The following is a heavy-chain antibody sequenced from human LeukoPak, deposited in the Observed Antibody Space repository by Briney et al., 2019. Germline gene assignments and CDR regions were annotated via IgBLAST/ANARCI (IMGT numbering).Heavy chain of an antibody. CDR3: ARVVRGVIQENWFDP. CDR1: GGSISSYY. D-gene: IGHD3-10*01. CDR2: IYYSGST. V-gene: IGHV4-59*01. Sequence: SETLSLTCTVSGGSISSYYWSWIRQPPGKGLEWIGYIYYSGSTNYNPSLKSRVTISVDTSKNQFSLKLGSVTAADTAVYYCARVVRGVIQENWFDPWGQGTLVTVSS. J-gene: IGHJ5*02.